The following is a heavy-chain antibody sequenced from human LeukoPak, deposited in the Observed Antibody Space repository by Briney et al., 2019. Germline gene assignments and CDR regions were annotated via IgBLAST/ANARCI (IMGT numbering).Heavy chain of an antibody. J-gene: IGHJ4*02. CDR2: IKQDGSEK. V-gene: IGHV3-7*03. Sequence: PGGSLRLSCAASGFTFSSYWMSWVRQAPGKGLEWVANIKQDGSEKYYVDSVKGRFTISRDNAKNSLYLQMNSLRAEDTALYHCARDQGYYYDSSGYDYWGQGTLVTVSS. CDR3: ARDQGYYYDSSGYDY. CDR1: GFTFSSYW. D-gene: IGHD3-22*01.